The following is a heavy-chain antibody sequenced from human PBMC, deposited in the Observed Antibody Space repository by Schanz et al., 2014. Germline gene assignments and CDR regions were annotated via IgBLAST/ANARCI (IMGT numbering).Heavy chain of an antibody. J-gene: IGHJ4*01. Sequence: QMHLAESGGGVVQPGRSLRLSCAASGAASGFTFSNYAMHWVRQSPGKGLEWVAVISYDEATKHYADSVKGRFTISRDNAKDSLYLQMTSLRAEDTAVYYCATQYCSGTTCYTDSWDHWGQGTLVTVSS. CDR1: GFTFSNYA. CDR3: ATQYCSGTTCYTDSWDH. D-gene: IGHD2-2*02. V-gene: IGHV3-30*04. CDR2: ISYDEATK.